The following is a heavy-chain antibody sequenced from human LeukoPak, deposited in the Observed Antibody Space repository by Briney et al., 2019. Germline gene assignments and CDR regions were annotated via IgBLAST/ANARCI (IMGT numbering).Heavy chain of an antibody. CDR1: GFTFSSYW. D-gene: IGHD1-7*01. CDR2: INPDGSTT. Sequence: PGGSLRLSCAASGFTFSSYWVHWVRQAPGRGLVWVSRINPDGSTTNYADSVKGRLTISRDNAKNTLYLQMNSLRAEDTAVYYCATAGNYRFDYWGQGTLVTVSS. J-gene: IGHJ4*02. V-gene: IGHV3-74*01. CDR3: ATAGNYRFDY.